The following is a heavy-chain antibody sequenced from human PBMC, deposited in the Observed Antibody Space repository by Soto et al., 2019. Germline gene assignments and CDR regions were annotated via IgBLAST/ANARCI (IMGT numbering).Heavy chain of an antibody. J-gene: IGHJ4*02. Sequence: GGSLRLSCPASGFTFTRYSMHWVRQAPGKGLELVSSISSTTNYIYYGASMKGRFTISRDNAKNSLYLELNSLRAEDTAVYYCARESEDLTSNFDYWGQGTLVTVS. CDR3: ARESEDLTSNFDY. CDR2: ISSTTNYI. V-gene: IGHV3-21*06. CDR1: GFTFTRYS.